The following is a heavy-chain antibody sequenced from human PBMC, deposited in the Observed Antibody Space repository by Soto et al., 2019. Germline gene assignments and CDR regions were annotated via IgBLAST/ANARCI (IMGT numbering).Heavy chain of an antibody. V-gene: IGHV3-23*01. CDR3: AKAYRSSRLSIVVVPAASNYFDY. D-gene: IGHD2-2*01. Sequence: EVQLLESGGGLVQPGGSLRLSCAASGFTFSSYAMSWVRQAPGKGLEWVSAISGSGGSTYYADSVKGRFTISRDNSKNTLYLQMNSLRAEDTAVYYCAKAYRSSRLSIVVVPAASNYFDYWGQGTLVTVSS. CDR2: ISGSGGST. J-gene: IGHJ4*02. CDR1: GFTFSSYA.